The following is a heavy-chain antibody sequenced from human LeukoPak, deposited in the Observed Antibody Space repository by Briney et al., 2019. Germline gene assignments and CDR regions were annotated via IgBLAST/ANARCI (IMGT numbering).Heavy chain of an antibody. Sequence: GGSLRLSCAASGFTFSSYAVHWVRQAPGKGLEWVAVISYDGSNKYYADSVKGRFTFSRDNSKNTLYLQMNSLRAEDTAVYYCAKEYCSNSVCHSLDYWGQGTLVTVSS. J-gene: IGHJ4*02. CDR3: AKEYCSNSVCHSLDY. CDR1: GFTFSSYA. V-gene: IGHV3-30*04. CDR2: ISYDGSNK. D-gene: IGHD2-8*01.